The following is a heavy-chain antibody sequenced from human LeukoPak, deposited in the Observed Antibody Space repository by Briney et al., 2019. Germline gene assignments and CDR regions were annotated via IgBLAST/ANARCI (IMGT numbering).Heavy chain of an antibody. CDR2: INPNTGGT. V-gene: IGHV1-2*02. CDR1: GYTFTSYY. CDR3: ARTSMYSSGWANWFAP. J-gene: IGHJ5*02. Sequence: GASVKVSCKASGYTFTSYYMHWVRQAPGQGLEWMGWINPNTGGTNYAQNFQGRVTMTRDTSISTAYMELSRLSSDDTAVYHCARTSMYSSGWANWFAPWGQGTLVTVSS. D-gene: IGHD6-19*01.